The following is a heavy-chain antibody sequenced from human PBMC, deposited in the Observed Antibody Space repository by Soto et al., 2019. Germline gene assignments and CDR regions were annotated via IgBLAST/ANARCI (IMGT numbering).Heavy chain of an antibody. V-gene: IGHV3-23*01. CDR2: ISGSGSTT. CDR3: AKDRDFWGGYYKHRGFDY. D-gene: IGHD3-3*01. J-gene: IGHJ4*02. CDR1: GFNFSSYS. Sequence: GGPLILSCAASGFNFSSYSMSWVRQEPGKGLEWVSAISGSGSTTHYADSVKGRFTISRDSSKNTVHLQMNSLRAEDTALYYCAKDRDFWGGYYKHRGFDYWGQGTLVTVSS.